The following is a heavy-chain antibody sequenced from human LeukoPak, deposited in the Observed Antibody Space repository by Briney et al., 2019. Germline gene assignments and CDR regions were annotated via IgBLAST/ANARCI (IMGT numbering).Heavy chain of an antibody. Sequence: ASVKVSCKASGYTFTSFGISWLRQAPGQGLEWMGWISAYNGNTGYAQQLQDRVTMTTDTSTNTAYMELRSLKSDDTAVYYCARGTSYDFWSGSDYWGQGTLVTVSS. CDR2: ISAYNGNT. D-gene: IGHD3-3*01. CDR3: ARGTSYDFWSGSDY. CDR1: GYTFTSFG. J-gene: IGHJ4*02. V-gene: IGHV1-18*01.